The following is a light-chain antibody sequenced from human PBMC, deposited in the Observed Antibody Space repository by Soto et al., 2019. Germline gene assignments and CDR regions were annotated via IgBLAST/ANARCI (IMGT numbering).Light chain of an antibody. CDR1: SSDVGGYNY. CDR3: SSYAGSNNYV. Sequence: QSALTQPPSASGSPGQSVTISCTGTSSDVGGYNYVSRYQQHPGKAPKLMIYEVSKRPSGVPDRFSGSKSGNTASLTVSGLQAEDEADYYCSSYAGSNNYVFGTG. V-gene: IGLV2-8*01. CDR2: EVS. J-gene: IGLJ1*01.